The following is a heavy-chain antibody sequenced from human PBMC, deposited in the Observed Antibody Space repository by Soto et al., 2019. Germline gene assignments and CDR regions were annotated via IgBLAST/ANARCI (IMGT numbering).Heavy chain of an antibody. CDR1: GGSISSYY. CDR2: IYYSGST. D-gene: IGHD3-16*01. Sequence: PSETLSLTCTVSGGSISSYYWSWIRQPPGKGLEWIGYIYYSGSTNYNPSLKSRVTISVDTSKNQFSLKLSSVTAADTAVYYCARATVTTARRYARYFDYWGQGTPVT. J-gene: IGHJ4*02. CDR3: ARATVTTARRYARYFDY. V-gene: IGHV4-59*01.